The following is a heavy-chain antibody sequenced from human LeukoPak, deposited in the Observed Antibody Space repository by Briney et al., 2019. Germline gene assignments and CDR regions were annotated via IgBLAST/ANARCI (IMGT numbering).Heavy chain of an antibody. V-gene: IGHV3-53*01. D-gene: IGHD5-18*01. Sequence: GGSLRLSCAASGFTVSSNYMSWVRQAPGKGLEWVSVIYSGGSTYYADSVKGRFTISRDNSKNTLYLQMNSLRAEDTAVYYCARLPTAMVYYDAFDIWGQGTMVTVSS. CDR2: IYSGGST. CDR3: ARLPTAMVYYDAFDI. J-gene: IGHJ3*02. CDR1: GFTVSSNY.